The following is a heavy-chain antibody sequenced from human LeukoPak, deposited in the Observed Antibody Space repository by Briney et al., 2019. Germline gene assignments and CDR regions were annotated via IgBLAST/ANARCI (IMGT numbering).Heavy chain of an antibody. CDR3: ARGGAMRYCSGGSCSYNWFDP. J-gene: IGHJ5*02. D-gene: IGHD2-15*01. Sequence: GASVKVSCKASGYTFTDYYMHWVRQAPGQGLEWMGWISPNSGGTNYAQKVQGRVTMTRDTSVSTAYMELSRLRSDDTAVYYCARGGAMRYCSGGSCSYNWFDPWGQGTLVTVSS. CDR2: ISPNSGGT. CDR1: GYTFTDYY. V-gene: IGHV1-2*02.